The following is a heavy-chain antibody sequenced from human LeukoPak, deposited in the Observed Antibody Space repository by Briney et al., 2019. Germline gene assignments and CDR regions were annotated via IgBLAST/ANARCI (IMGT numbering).Heavy chain of an antibody. CDR2: ISWDGGGT. CDR1: GFTFDDYA. V-gene: IGHV3-43D*03. J-gene: IGHJ4*02. CDR3: AKDNYYGSGSYFDY. D-gene: IGHD3-10*01. Sequence: GGSLRLSCAASGFTFDDYAMHWVRQAPGKGLEWVSLISWDGGGTYYADSVKGRFTISRDNSKNSLYLQMNSLRAEDTALYYCAKDNYYGSGSYFDYWGQGTLVTVSS.